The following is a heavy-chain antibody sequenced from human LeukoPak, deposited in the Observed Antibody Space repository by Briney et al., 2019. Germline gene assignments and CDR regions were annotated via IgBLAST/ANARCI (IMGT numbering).Heavy chain of an antibody. CDR2: ISAYNGNT. Sequence: ASVKVSCKASGYTFTSYGISWVRQAPGQGLEWMGWISAYNGNTNYAQKLQGRVTMTTDTSTSTAYMELRSLRSDDTAVYYCVRDLSSWRDDYSNHWGQGTLVTVSS. CDR3: VRDLSSWRDDYSNH. J-gene: IGHJ5*02. V-gene: IGHV1-18*01. D-gene: IGHD4-11*01. CDR1: GYTFTSYG.